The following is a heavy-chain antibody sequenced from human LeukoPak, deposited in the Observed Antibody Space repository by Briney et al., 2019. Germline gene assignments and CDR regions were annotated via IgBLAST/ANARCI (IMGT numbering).Heavy chain of an antibody. CDR1: GGSISSYY. CDR2: IYYSGST. V-gene: IGHV4-59*01. Sequence: PSETLSLTCTVSGGSISSYYWSWIRQPPGKGLEWIGYIYYSGSTNYNPSLRSRVTISVDTSKNQFSLKLSSVTAADTAVYYCARDPSGSGSVFDYWGQGTLVTVSS. CDR3: ARDPSGSGSVFDY. J-gene: IGHJ4*02. D-gene: IGHD3-10*01.